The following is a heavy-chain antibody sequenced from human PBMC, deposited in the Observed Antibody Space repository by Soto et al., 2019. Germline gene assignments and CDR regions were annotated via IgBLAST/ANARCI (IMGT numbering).Heavy chain of an antibody. CDR2: INHSGST. D-gene: IGHD3-10*01. CDR3: AEGRGDRDRLDV. J-gene: IGHJ6*02. CDR1: GGSFSGYY. Sequence: SETLSLTCAVYGGSFSGYYWSWIRQPPGKGLEWIGEINHSGSTNYNPSLKSRVTISVDTSKNQFSLKLSSVTAADTAVYYCAEGRGDRDRLDVWGQGSTVTVSS. V-gene: IGHV4-34*01.